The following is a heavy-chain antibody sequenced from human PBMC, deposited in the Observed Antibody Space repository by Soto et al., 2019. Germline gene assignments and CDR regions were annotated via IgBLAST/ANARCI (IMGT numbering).Heavy chain of an antibody. J-gene: IGHJ5*02. CDR2: IIPIFSTP. D-gene: IGHD3-22*01. CDR3: ARPIQYYFDTSAQSAWFDP. V-gene: IGHV1-69*12. CDR1: GGTFGSYA. Sequence: QVQLVQSGAEVKKPGSSVKVSCKTSGGTFGSYAMSWVRQAPGQGLEWMGGIIPIFSTPNYAQKFQGRVTITADESTSTAYMELSSLRSEDTAVYYCARPIQYYFDTSAQSAWFDPWGQGTLVTVSS.